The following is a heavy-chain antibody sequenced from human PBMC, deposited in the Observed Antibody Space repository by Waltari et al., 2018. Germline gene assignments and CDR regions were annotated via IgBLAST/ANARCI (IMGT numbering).Heavy chain of an antibody. CDR1: AFTFSVST. D-gene: IGHD3-16*01. V-gene: IGHV3-73*02. Sequence: EVQLVESGGGLVQPGGSLKLSCAASAFTFSVSTLPWVRQASGKGLEWVGRIRNKANSYATGYAVSVKGRFTISRDDSKNTAYLEMNSLKTEDTAVYYCSTMGETSGYWGQGTLVTVSS. CDR3: STMGETSGY. J-gene: IGHJ4*02. CDR2: IRNKANSYAT.